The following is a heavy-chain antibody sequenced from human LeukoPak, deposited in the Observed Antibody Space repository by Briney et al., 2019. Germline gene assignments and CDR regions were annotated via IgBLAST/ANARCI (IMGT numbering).Heavy chain of an antibody. CDR1: GFTFSSYW. D-gene: IGHD2-2*01. V-gene: IGHV3-7*01. CDR3: ARDRGYCSSTSCFYFDY. J-gene: IGHJ4*02. Sequence: PGGSLRLSCAASGFTFSSYWMSWVRQAPGKGLEWVANIKQDGSEKYYVDSVKGRFTISRDNAKNSLDLQMNSLRAEDTAVYYCARDRGYCSSTSCFYFDYWGQGTLVTVSS. CDR2: IKQDGSEK.